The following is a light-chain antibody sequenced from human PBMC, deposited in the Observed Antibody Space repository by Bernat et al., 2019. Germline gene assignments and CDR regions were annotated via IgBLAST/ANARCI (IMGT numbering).Light chain of an antibody. Sequence: DIQMTQSPSTLSASVGDRVTITCRASQSISNWLAWYQQKPGKAPKLLIYQASTLESGVPSSFSGSGSWTEFALTISSLRPDDFATCYCQQYSAYAYTVGQGTKLQI. V-gene: IGKV1-5*03. J-gene: IGKJ2*01. CDR1: QSISNW. CDR2: QAS. CDR3: QQYSAYAYT.